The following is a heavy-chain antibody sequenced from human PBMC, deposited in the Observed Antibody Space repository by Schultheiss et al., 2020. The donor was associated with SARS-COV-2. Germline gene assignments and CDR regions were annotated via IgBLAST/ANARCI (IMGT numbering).Heavy chain of an antibody. D-gene: IGHD1-26*01. Sequence: KISCKASGGTFSSYAISWVRQAPGQGLEWMGRIIPIFGTANYAQKFQGRVTITADKSTSTAYMELSSLRAEDTAVYYCARSGSYKPYFDYWGQGTLVTVSS. CDR2: IIPIFGTA. CDR1: GGTFSSYA. CDR3: ARSGSYKPYFDY. J-gene: IGHJ4*02. V-gene: IGHV1-69*06.